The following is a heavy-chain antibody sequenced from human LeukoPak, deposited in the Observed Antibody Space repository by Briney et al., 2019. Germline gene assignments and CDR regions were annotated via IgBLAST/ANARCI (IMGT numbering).Heavy chain of an antibody. D-gene: IGHD4-23*01. CDR2: ISGSGGST. CDR3: ARRTSGLRWYFDY. CDR1: GFTFSSYA. V-gene: IGHV3-23*01. J-gene: IGHJ4*02. Sequence: LSGGSLRLSCAASGFTFSSYAMSWVRQAPGKGLEWVSAISGSGGSTYYADSVKGRFTISRDNSKNTLYLQMNSLRAEDTAVYYCARRTSGLRWYFDYWGQGTLVTVSS.